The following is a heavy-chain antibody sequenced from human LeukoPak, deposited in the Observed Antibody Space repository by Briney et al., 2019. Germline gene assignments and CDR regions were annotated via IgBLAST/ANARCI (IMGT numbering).Heavy chain of an antibody. Sequence: ASVKVSCKASGYTFTSYAMHWVRQAPGQRLEWMGWINAGNGNTKYSQEFQGRVTITRDTSASTAYMELSSLRSEDMAVYCCARGAIYGSGSYYNGPLIDYWGQGTLVTVSS. J-gene: IGHJ4*02. CDR3: ARGAIYGSGSYYNGPLIDY. V-gene: IGHV1-3*03. D-gene: IGHD3-10*01. CDR2: INAGNGNT. CDR1: GYTFTSYA.